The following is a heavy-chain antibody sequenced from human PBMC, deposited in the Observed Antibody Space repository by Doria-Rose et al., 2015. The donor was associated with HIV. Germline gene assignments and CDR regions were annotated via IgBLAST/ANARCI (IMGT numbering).Heavy chain of an antibody. J-gene: IGHJ4*02. CDR2: IFSDDER. D-gene: IGHD6-13*01. CDR1: GVSLSSPGMG. V-gene: IGHV2-26*01. Sequence: QVTLKESGPVLVKPTETLTLTCTVSGVSLSSPGMGVSWIRQHPGKALEWLANIFSDDERSYKSSLTSRLTISRGTSKSQVVLTMTDMDPVDTATYYCARIKSSRWYHKYYFDFWGQGTLVIVSA. CDR3: ARIKSSRWYHKYYFDF.